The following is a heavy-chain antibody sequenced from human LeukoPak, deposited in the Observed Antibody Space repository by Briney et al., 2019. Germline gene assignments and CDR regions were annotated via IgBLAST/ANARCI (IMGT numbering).Heavy chain of an antibody. V-gene: IGHV4-39*07. CDR2: IYYSGST. CDR3: ASSSWYGDYYYYYYMDV. CDR1: GGSISSSSYY. D-gene: IGHD6-13*01. Sequence: PSETLSLTCTVSGGSISSSSYYWGWIRQPPGKGLEWIGSIYYSGSTYYNPSLKSRVTISVDTSKNQFSLKLSSVTAADTAVYYCASSSWYGDYYYYYYMDVWGKGTTVTVSS. J-gene: IGHJ6*03.